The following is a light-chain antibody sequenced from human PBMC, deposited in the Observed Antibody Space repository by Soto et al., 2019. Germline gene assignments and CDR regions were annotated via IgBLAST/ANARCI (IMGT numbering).Light chain of an antibody. Sequence: EIVLTQSPATLSLSPGERATLSCRASQSVSSYLAWYQQKPGQAPRLLIYDASNRATGIPARFSGSGSGTDFTLTISSLEPEDFACYYCQQRSNWPRTFGQGTKLAIK. CDR3: QQRSNWPRT. J-gene: IGKJ2*01. CDR1: QSVSSY. V-gene: IGKV3-11*01. CDR2: DAS.